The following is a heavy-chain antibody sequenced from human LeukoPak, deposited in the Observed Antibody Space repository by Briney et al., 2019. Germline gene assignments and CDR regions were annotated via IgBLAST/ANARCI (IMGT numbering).Heavy chain of an antibody. CDR1: GFTFNTYG. J-gene: IGHJ4*02. CDR3: ARDTKYAFDN. V-gene: IGHV3-48*01. D-gene: IGHD2-2*01. Sequence: PGGSLRLSCAASGFTFNTYGMNWVRQAPGKGLEWISYVGISSGNTKYADSVKGRFTISGDKAKNSLYLQMNSLRVEDTAVYYCARDTKYAFDNWGQGTLVTVSS. CDR2: VGISSGNT.